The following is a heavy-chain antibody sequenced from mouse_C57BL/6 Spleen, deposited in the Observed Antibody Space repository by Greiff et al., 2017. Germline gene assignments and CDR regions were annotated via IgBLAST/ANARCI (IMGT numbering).Heavy chain of an antibody. CDR2: IDPEDGET. CDR1: GFNIKDYY. Sequence: VQLQQSGAELVKPGASVKLSCTASGFNIKDYYMHWVKQRTEQGLEWIGRIDPEDGETKYAPKFKGKATITADTSSNTAYLQRSSLTSEDTAVYYCAREGGSSYWYFDGWGTGTTVTVSS. CDR3: AREGGSSYWYFDG. D-gene: IGHD1-1*01. V-gene: IGHV14-2*01. J-gene: IGHJ1*03.